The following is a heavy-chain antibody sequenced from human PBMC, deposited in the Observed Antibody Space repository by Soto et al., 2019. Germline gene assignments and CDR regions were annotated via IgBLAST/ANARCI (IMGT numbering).Heavy chain of an antibody. D-gene: IGHD4-4*01. CDR2: ISYSGST. V-gene: IGHV4-61*01. Sequence: QVQLQESGPGLVKPSETLSLTCTVSGGSVSSGTYYWSWIRQPPGKGLEWIGYISYSGSTNYKPSLKSRVTISLDTSKNQFSLKLTSVTAADTAVYYCARERPVTTAYYYGMDVWGQGTTVTVSS. J-gene: IGHJ6*02. CDR1: GGSVSSGTYY. CDR3: ARERPVTTAYYYGMDV.